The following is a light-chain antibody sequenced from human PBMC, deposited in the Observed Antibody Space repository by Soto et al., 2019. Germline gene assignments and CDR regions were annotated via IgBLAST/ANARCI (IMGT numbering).Light chain of an antibody. Sequence: QSVLTQPPSVSGAPGQRVTISCTGSSSNIGAGYDVHWYQHLPGTAPKLLIHGNRNRPSGVPERFSGSKSGTSASLAITGLQAEDEADYYCQSYDSSLSAPVVFGGGTQLTVL. V-gene: IGLV1-40*01. J-gene: IGLJ2*01. CDR3: QSYDSSLSAPVV. CDR1: SSNIGAGYD. CDR2: GNR.